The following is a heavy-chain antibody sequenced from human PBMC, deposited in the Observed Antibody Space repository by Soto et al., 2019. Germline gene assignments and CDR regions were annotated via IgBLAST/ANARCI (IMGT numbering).Heavy chain of an antibody. Sequence: GESLKISCKGSGYSFTSYWIGWVRQMPGKGLEWMGIIYPGDSDTRYSPSFQGQVTISADKSISTAYLQWSSLKASDTAMYYCARHHAHRYYYDSSGYYLPSPFDYWGQGTLVTVS. J-gene: IGHJ4*02. CDR2: IYPGDSDT. CDR3: ARHHAHRYYYDSSGYYLPSPFDY. D-gene: IGHD3-22*01. CDR1: GYSFTSYW. V-gene: IGHV5-51*01.